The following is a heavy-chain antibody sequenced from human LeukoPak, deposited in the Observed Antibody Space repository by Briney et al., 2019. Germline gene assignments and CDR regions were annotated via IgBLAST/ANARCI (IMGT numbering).Heavy chain of an antibody. D-gene: IGHD3-22*01. Sequence: PSETLSLTCAVYGGSFSGYYWSWIRQPPGKGLEWIGEINHSGSTSYNPSLKSRVTISVDTSKNQFSLKLSSVTAADTAVYYCARGPRTYYYDSSGYPLGAFDIWGQGTMVTVSS. V-gene: IGHV4-34*01. CDR2: INHSGST. J-gene: IGHJ3*02. CDR1: GGSFSGYY. CDR3: ARGPRTYYYDSSGYPLGAFDI.